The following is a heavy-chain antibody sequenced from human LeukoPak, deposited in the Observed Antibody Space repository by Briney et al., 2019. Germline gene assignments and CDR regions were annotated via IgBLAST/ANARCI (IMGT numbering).Heavy chain of an antibody. J-gene: IGHJ4*02. CDR3: ARDQTQAGPTTVDH. V-gene: IGHV3-74*01. CDR1: GFSFSSYW. Sequence: GGSLRLSCVASGFSFSSYWMHWVRQDLGKGRVWVSRISSGGSDTKYVDSVKGRFTISRDNGKNTLYLEMNSLRVEDTAVYYCARDQTQAGPTTVDHWGQGTQVTVSS. D-gene: IGHD1-14*01. CDR2: ISSGGSDT.